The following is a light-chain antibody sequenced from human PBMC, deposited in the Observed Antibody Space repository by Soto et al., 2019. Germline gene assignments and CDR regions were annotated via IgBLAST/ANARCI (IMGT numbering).Light chain of an antibody. CDR3: AALDDSLNGVV. CDR1: SSNIGSNT. V-gene: IGLV1-44*01. CDR2: SNN. Sequence: QSVLTQPPSASGTPGQRVTISCSGSSSNIGSNTVHWYQQLPGTAPKLLIYSNNQRPSGVPDRFSGSKSGTSASLAISGLQSEDEADYYCAALDDSLNGVVFGGGTKLTVL. J-gene: IGLJ2*01.